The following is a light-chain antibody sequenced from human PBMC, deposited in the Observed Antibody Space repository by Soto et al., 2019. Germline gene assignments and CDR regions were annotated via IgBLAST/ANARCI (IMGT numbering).Light chain of an antibody. CDR3: ASFTSKNTVI. V-gene: IGLV2-14*03. CDR2: HVS. J-gene: IGLJ2*01. CDR1: SSDVGTYNY. Sequence: QSVLTQPASVSGSPGQSITISCTGTSSDVGTYNYVSWYQQYPGKAPKLMIFHVSDRPSGVSNRFSASKFGNTASLTISGLQAEDEAAYYCASFTSKNTVIIGGGTQLTVL.